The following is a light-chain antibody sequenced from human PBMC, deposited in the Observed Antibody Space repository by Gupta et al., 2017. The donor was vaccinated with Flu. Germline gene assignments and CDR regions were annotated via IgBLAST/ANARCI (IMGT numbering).Light chain of an antibody. CDR3: QQYNNRPPGT. V-gene: IGKV3-15*01. J-gene: IGKJ1*01. Sequence: ESVMTQSPATLSVSPGERATLSCRASQSVNNNLAWYQQKSGQSPRLLIYGAFTRATGIPARFSGSGSGTEFTLTISSLQSEDFAIYYCQQYNNRPPGTFGQGTKVEIK. CDR2: GAF. CDR1: QSVNNN.